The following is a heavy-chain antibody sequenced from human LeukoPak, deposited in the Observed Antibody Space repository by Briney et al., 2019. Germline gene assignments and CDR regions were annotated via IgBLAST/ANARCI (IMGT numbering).Heavy chain of an antibody. CDR1: GGSISSYY. V-gene: IGHV4-59*01. J-gene: IGHJ4*02. Sequence: PSETLSLTCTVSGGSISSYYWSWIRQPPGKGLEYIGYIYHSGSTNYNPSLKSRVTMSVDKSKNQCSLRLRSVTAADTAMYFCARSTQGSSTSFDFWGQGTLVTVSS. CDR3: ARSTQGSSTSFDF. D-gene: IGHD2-2*01. CDR2: IYHSGST.